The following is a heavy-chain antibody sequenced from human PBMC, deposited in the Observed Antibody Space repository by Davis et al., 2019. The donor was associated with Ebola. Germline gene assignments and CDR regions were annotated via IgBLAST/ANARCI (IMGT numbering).Heavy chain of an antibody. CDR1: GFTFSTYW. CDR3: GRVIFFPGIGMDI. J-gene: IGHJ6*02. V-gene: IGHV3-74*01. Sequence: PGGPLRLSCAASGFTFSTYWMHWVRQLPGKGLVWVSRINTAGDNTSYADSVEGRFTVSRDNAKNTLYVQMNSLRAEDTGIYYCGRVIFFPGIGMDIWGQGTTVTVSS. CDR2: INTAGDNT. D-gene: IGHD1-14*01.